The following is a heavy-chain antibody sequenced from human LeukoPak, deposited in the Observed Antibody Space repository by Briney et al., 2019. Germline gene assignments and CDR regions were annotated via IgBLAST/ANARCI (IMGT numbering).Heavy chain of an antibody. V-gene: IGHV3-21*01. Sequence: GGSLRLSCAASGFTFSSYSMNWVRQTPGKGLEWVSSISSSSSYIYYADSVKGRFIISRDNAKNTLYLQMNSLRAEDTAVYYCAREYGFGSGSYYPWGQGTLVIVSS. D-gene: IGHD3-10*01. CDR2: ISSSSSYI. CDR1: GFTFSSYS. J-gene: IGHJ5*02. CDR3: AREYGFGSGSYYP.